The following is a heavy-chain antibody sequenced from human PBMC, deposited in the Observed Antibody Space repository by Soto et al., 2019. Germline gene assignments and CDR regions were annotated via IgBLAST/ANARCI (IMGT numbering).Heavy chain of an antibody. V-gene: IGHV4-31*03. CDR2: IYYSGST. Sequence: QVQLQESGPGLVKPSQTLSLTCTVSGGSISSGGYYWSWIRQHPGKGLEWIGYIYYSGSTYYNPSLKSRVTISVDTSKNQFSLKLSSVTAADTAVYYCARDPTRGYSYGNDYYYYGMDVWGQGTTVTVSS. J-gene: IGHJ6*02. D-gene: IGHD5-18*01. CDR3: ARDPTRGYSYGNDYYYYGMDV. CDR1: GGSISSGGYY.